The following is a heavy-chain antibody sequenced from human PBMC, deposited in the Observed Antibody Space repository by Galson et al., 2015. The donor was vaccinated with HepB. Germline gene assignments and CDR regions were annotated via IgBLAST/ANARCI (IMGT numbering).Heavy chain of an antibody. CDR3: VRVQGSGSYYDPYYFDY. V-gene: IGHV1-3*01. Sequence: SVKVSCKASGYTFTSYAMHWVRQAPGQRLEWMGWINAGNGNTKYSQKFQGRVTITRNTSASTAYMELSSLRSEDTAVYYCVRVQGSGSYYDPYYFDYWGQGTLVTVSS. CDR2: INAGNGNT. CDR1: GYTFTSYA. D-gene: IGHD1-26*01. J-gene: IGHJ4*02.